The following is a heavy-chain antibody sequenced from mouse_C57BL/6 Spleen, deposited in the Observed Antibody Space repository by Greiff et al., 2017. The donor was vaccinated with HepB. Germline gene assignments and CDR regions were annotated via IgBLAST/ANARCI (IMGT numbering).Heavy chain of an antibody. CDR3: ARQAYRGAMDY. CDR2: ISNLAYSI. D-gene: IGHD2-10*01. J-gene: IGHJ4*01. CDR1: GFTFSDYG. V-gene: IGHV5-15*01. Sequence: VQLKESGGGLVQPGGSLKLSCAASGFTFSDYGMAWVRQAPRKGPEWVAFISNLAYSIYYADTVTGRFTISRENAKNTLYLEMSSLRSEDTAMYYCARQAYRGAMDYWGQGTSVTVSS.